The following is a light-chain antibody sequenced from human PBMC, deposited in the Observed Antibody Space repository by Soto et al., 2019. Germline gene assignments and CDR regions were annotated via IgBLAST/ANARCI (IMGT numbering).Light chain of an antibody. CDR1: SSNIGTYS. CDR2: SNN. Sequence: QSVLTQPPSASGTPGQRVTISCSGSSSNIGTYSVSWYQHFPGTAPRLLIYSNNQRPSGVPDRFSGSKSGTSASLAISGLRSEDEADYYCAAWDDSLSGLFGGGTKLTVL. CDR3: AAWDDSLSGL. J-gene: IGLJ3*02. V-gene: IGLV1-47*02.